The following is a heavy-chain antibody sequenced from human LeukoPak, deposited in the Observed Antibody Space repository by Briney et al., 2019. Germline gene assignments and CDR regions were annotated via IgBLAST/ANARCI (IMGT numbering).Heavy chain of an antibody. CDR3: ASGSYYGYFDY. CDR1: GGSISSGGYS. CDR2: IYHSGST. D-gene: IGHD1-26*01. Sequence: KPSETLSLTCAVSGGSISSGGYSWRWIRQPPGKGLEWIGYIYHSGSTYYNPSLKNRVTISVDRSKNQFSLKLSSVTAADTAVYYCASGSYYGYFDYWGQGTLVTVSS. V-gene: IGHV4-30-2*01. J-gene: IGHJ4*02.